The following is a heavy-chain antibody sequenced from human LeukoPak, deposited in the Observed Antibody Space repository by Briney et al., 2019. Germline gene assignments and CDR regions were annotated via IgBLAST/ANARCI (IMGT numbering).Heavy chain of an antibody. D-gene: IGHD6-13*01. CDR2: TYYRSKWYN. J-gene: IGHJ4*02. CDR1: GDSVSSNSAA. Sequence: SQTLSLTCAVSGDSVSSNSAAWSWIRQSPSRGLEWLGRTYYRSKWYNDYAASVKSLLIINPDTSKNQFSLQLNSVTPEDTAVYYCARDVYPSTWFFFAYWGQGSLVPVSP. V-gene: IGHV6-1*01. CDR3: ARDVYPSTWFFFAY.